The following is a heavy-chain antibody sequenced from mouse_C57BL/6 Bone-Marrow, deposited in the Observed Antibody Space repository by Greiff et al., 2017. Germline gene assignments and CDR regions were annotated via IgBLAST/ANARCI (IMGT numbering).Heavy chain of an antibody. CDR3: ARGAYYSNYVDAMDY. CDR1: GYTFTSYW. Sequence: QVQLKQPGAELVKPGASVKLSCKASGYTFTSYWMHWVKQRPGQGLEWIGMIHPNSGSTNYNEKFKSKATLTVDKSSSTAYMQLSSLTSEDSAVYYCARGAYYSNYVDAMDYWGQGTSVTVSS. J-gene: IGHJ4*01. V-gene: IGHV1-64*01. D-gene: IGHD2-5*01. CDR2: IHPNSGST.